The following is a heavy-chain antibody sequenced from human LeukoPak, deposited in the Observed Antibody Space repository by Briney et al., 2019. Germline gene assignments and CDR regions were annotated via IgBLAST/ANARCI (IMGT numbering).Heavy chain of an antibody. CDR2: IYTSGST. V-gene: IGHV4-61*02. Sequence: SETLSLTXTVSGGSISSGSYYWSWIRQPAGKGLEWIGRIYTSGSTNYNPSLKSRVTISVDTSKNQFSLKLSSVTAADTAVYYCARESWMYYYDSSGYYTGFDYWGQGTLVTVS. J-gene: IGHJ4*02. CDR3: ARESWMYYYDSSGYYTGFDY. CDR1: GGSISSGSYY. D-gene: IGHD3-22*01.